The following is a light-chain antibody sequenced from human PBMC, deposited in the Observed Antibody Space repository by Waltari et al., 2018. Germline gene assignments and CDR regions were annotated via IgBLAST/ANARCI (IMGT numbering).Light chain of an antibody. CDR2: DAS. Sequence: DIQMTQSPSSLSASVGDRVTITCQASQDISNYVNWYHQKPGKAPKLLIYDASNLETGVPSRFSGSGSGTDFTFTISSLQPEDIATYYCQQYDNLPLTFGGGTKVEIK. CDR3: QQYDNLPLT. V-gene: IGKV1-33*01. J-gene: IGKJ4*01. CDR1: QDISNY.